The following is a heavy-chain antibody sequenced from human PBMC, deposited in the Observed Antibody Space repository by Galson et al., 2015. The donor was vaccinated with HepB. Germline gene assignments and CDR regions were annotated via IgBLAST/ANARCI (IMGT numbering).Heavy chain of an antibody. CDR1: GFTFSSYA. D-gene: IGHD5-24*01. CDR2: IGGGNGNT. CDR3: ARTTITHDAFDL. Sequence: SVKVSCKASGFTFSSYALHWMRQAPGQRPEWLGWIGGGNGNTQYSPRFQDRVSMTRDTTATTTYLELTSLTSEDTAVYYCARTTITHDAFDLWGQGTLVIVSS. V-gene: IGHV1-3*01. J-gene: IGHJ3*01.